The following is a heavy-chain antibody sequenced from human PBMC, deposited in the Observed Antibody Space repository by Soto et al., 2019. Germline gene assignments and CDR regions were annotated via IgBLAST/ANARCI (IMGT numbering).Heavy chain of an antibody. CDR3: ARGVLRYYRYGMDV. Sequence: QVQLQESGPGLVKPSETLSLSCTVSGDSVSSYYWSWIRQLPGRGLEWIGYIYISGNTNYNPSLKSRVTISRDTSKNQFSLNLKSVTDSDTAVYYGARGVLRYYRYGMDVWGQGTTVTVSS. CDR1: GDSVSSYY. V-gene: IGHV4-59*02. J-gene: IGHJ6*02. CDR2: IYISGNT.